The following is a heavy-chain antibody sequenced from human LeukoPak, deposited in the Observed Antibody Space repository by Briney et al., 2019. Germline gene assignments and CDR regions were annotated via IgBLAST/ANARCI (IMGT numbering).Heavy chain of an antibody. CDR3: ARHKKLHPRYSSSWEFDY. J-gene: IGHJ4*02. D-gene: IGHD6-13*01. Sequence: TSETLSLTCTVSGGSISSYYWSWIRQPPGKGLEWIGYIYYSGSTNYNPSLKSRVTISVDTSKNQFSLKLSSVTAADTAVYYCARHKKLHPRYSSSWEFDYWGQGTLVTVSS. CDR2: IYYSGST. V-gene: IGHV4-59*08. CDR1: GGSISSYY.